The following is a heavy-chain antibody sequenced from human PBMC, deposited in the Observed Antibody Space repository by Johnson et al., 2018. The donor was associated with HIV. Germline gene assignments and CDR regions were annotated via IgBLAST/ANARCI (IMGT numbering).Heavy chain of an antibody. Sequence: QVQLVESGGGVVRPGGSLRLSCAASGFTFSSFAMHWVRQAPGKGLEWVTFISFDGNNKYYGDSVKGRFTISRDNSKNMLYLQMNSLRAEDTAVYYGARDKAVGYSSGWHAFDIWGQGTMVTVSS. CDR2: ISFDGNNK. CDR3: ARDKAVGYSSGWHAFDI. V-gene: IGHV3-30-3*01. D-gene: IGHD6-19*01. CDR1: GFTFSSFA. J-gene: IGHJ3*02.